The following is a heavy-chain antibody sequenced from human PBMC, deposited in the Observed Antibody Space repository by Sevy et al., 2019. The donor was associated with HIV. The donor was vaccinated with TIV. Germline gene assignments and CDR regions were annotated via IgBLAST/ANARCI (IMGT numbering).Heavy chain of an antibody. D-gene: IGHD3-3*01. J-gene: IGHJ4*02. CDR2: IFHTGKT. CDR3: AKIYDY. V-gene: IGHV4-39*01. CDR1: GGSISKIGNY. Sequence: SETLSLTCSVSGGSISKIGNYWDWVRQPPGERLEWIGDIFHTGKTNYDPSLKSRVTISLDTSKNQFSLKLSSVTAADTAVYYCAKIYDYWGPGALVTVSS.